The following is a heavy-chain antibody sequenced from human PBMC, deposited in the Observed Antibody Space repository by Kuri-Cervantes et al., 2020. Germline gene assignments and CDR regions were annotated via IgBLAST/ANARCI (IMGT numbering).Heavy chain of an antibody. CDR2: ISGSGGST. V-gene: IGHV3-23*01. CDR1: GFTLSSYA. Sequence: GGSLRLSCAASGFTLSSYAMSWVRQAPGKGLEWVSAISGSGGSTYYADSVKGRFTISRDNSKNTLYLQMNSLRAEDTAVYYCATRIAVAGTGNYWGQGTLVTVSS. CDR3: ATRIAVAGTGNY. D-gene: IGHD6-19*01. J-gene: IGHJ4*02.